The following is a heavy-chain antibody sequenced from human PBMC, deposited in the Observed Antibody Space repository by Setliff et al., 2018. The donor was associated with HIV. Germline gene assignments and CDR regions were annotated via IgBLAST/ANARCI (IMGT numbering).Heavy chain of an antibody. CDR1: GGSISSSSYY. D-gene: IGHD3-22*01. Sequence: KPSETLSLTCTVSGGSISSSSYYWGWIRQPPGKGLEWIGSIYYSGSTYYNPSLKSRVTISVDTSKNQFSLKLSSVTAADTAVYYCARGQGITMIGVVILEGFDIWGQGTMVTVSS. CDR3: ARGQGITMIGVVILEGFDI. CDR2: IYYSGST. V-gene: IGHV4-39*07. J-gene: IGHJ3*02.